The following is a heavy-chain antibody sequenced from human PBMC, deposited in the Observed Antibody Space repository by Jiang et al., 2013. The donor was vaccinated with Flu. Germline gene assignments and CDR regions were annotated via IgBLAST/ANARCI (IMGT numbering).Heavy chain of an antibody. CDR1: GGSISSYY. J-gene: IGHJ5*02. Sequence: GLVKPSETLSLTCTVSGGSISSYYWGWVRQPPGKGLEWIGHINHSGRIIYSPSLKSRVTISLDTSKNQFSLKVSSVTAADTAVYYCARVDYGDSLDPWGQGTLVTVSS. D-gene: IGHD4-17*01. V-gene: IGHV4-59*01. CDR3: ARVDYGDSLDP. CDR2: INHSGRI.